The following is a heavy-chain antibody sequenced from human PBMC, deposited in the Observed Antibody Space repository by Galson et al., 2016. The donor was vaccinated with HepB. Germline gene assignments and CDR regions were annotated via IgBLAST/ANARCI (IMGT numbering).Heavy chain of an antibody. J-gene: IGHJ4*02. CDR2: LHPTSST. V-gene: IGHV4-61*02. CDR3: ARTPRRIGSPNYFDF. D-gene: IGHD3-10*01. CDR1: GDSVTSATHY. Sequence: PLSLTCTVSGDSVTSATHYWTWIRQPAGKGLEWIGRLHPTSSTNYNPSLKSRVTISADTYKNTISLNLSSVTAADSAVYYCARTPRRIGSPNYFDFWGQGIRVTVAS.